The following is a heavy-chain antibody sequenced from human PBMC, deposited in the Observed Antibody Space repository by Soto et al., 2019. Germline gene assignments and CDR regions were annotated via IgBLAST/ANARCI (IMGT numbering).Heavy chain of an antibody. CDR1: GYTFTSYG. J-gene: IGHJ6*03. Sequence: ASVKVSCKASGYTFTSYGISWVRQAPGQGHEWMGRISPYNGNTNYAQKIQGRVTMTTDSSTITVYMEVSGLRSEDTAVYYCARDQEPSTLYYDYYYMDVWGKGTTVTVSS. V-gene: IGHV1-18*01. CDR2: ISPYNGNT. CDR3: ARDQEPSTLYYDYYYMDV.